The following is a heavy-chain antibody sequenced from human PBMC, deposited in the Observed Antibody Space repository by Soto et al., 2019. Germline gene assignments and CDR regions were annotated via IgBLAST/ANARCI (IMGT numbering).Heavy chain of an antibody. Sequence: EVQLVESGGGLVKPGGSLRLSCAASGFTFSNAWMSWVRQAPGKGMEWVGRIKSKPNGGTKDYAAPVIGRSTISRDDSKNTRYLQMNSLKTEDTAVYYCTTDDPINRSWGQGTLVTISS. CDR1: GFTFSNAW. CDR2: IKSKPNGGTK. CDR3: TTDDPINRS. J-gene: IGHJ5*02. V-gene: IGHV3-15*01.